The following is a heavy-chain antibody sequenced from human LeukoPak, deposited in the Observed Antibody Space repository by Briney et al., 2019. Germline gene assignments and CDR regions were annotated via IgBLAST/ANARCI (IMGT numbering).Heavy chain of an antibody. V-gene: IGHV3-21*01. CDR1: GFTFSNYN. CDR2: ISSSSSYI. J-gene: IGHJ3*01. CDR3: ARDPAGGAYDL. Sequence: GGSLRLSCAASGFTFSNYNMNWVRQVPGKGLEWVSSISSSSSYIFYADSVKGRFTISRDNAKNSLYLQMNSLRAEDTAVYYCARDPAGGAYDLWGHGTLVTVSS.